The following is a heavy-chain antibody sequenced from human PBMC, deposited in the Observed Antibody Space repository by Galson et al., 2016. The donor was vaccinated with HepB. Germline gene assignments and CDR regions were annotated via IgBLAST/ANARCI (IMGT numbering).Heavy chain of an antibody. Sequence: SETLSLTCSIYGGSFSGYYWSWIRQPPGKGLEWIGEISQISHGPYTTYNPSLKSRVTISVDKPKNQLSLKLTSVTAADTAVYYCARVTRWWYGSAWLYYFGSWGQGTLVTVSS. J-gene: IGHJ4*02. CDR1: GGSFSGYY. CDR3: ARVTRWWYGSAWLYYFGS. V-gene: IGHV4-34*01. D-gene: IGHD6-19*01. CDR2: ISQISHGPYT.